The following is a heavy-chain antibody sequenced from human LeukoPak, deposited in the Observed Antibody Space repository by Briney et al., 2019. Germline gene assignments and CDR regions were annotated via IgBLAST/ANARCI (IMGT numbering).Heavy chain of an antibody. J-gene: IGHJ4*02. CDR1: GGSISSYY. CDR2: IYYSGST. CDR3: ARLHSSSWYYFDY. D-gene: IGHD6-13*01. V-gene: IGHV4-59*08. Sequence: PSETLSLTCTVSGGSISSYYWSWIRQPPGKGLEWIGYIYYSGSTNYNPSLKSRVTISVDTSKNQFSLKLSSVTAADTAVYYCARLHSSSWYYFDYWGQGTQVTVSS.